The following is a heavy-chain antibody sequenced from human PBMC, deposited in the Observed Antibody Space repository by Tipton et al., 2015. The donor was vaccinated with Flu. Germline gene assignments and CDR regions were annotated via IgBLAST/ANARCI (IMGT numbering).Heavy chain of an antibody. Sequence: SLRLSCAASGFTFSSYAMSWVRQAPGKGLEWVSSISSSSSYIYYADSVKGRFTISRDNAKNSLYLQMNSLRAEDTAVYYCARSTAVTTFDYWGQGTLVTVSS. CDR1: GFTFSSYA. CDR2: ISSSSSYI. V-gene: IGHV3-21*01. D-gene: IGHD4-17*01. J-gene: IGHJ4*02. CDR3: ARSTAVTTFDY.